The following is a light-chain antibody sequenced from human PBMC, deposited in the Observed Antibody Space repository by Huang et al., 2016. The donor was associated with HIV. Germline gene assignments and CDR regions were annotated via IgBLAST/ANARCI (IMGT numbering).Light chain of an antibody. CDR2: LGT. J-gene: IGKJ1*01. CDR3: MQSRQTPPWT. Sequence: DIVMTQSPLSLPVTPGESASISCRSSQSLLHSNENNYLDWYLQKPGQSPQLLIYLGTNRASGVPDRFSGSGSGTDFTLRISRVEAEDVGVYYCMQSRQTPPWTFGQGTKVEIK. CDR1: QSLLHSNENNY. V-gene: IGKV2-28*01.